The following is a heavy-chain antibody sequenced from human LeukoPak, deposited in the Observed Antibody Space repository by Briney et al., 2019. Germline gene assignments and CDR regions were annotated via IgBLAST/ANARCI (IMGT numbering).Heavy chain of an antibody. CDR1: GFTFSSYA. D-gene: IGHD3-3*02. Sequence: GGSLRLSCAASGFTFSSYAMTWVRQAPGKGLEWVSGVDETGESTYYADSVKGRFTISRDNAKNTLYLQMNSLRVEDTAVYYCARSALDYWGQGALVTVFS. J-gene: IGHJ4*02. CDR2: VDETGEST. CDR3: ARSALDY. V-gene: IGHV3-23*01.